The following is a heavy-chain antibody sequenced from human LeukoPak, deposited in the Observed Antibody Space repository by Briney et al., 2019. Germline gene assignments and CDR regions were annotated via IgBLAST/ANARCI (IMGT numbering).Heavy chain of an antibody. CDR3: ARASSGSTGVFDN. CDR1: GGSISNGYY. V-gene: IGHV4-38-2*02. D-gene: IGHD1-26*01. Sequence: SETLSLTCTVSGGSISNGYYWGWIRQPPGKGLEWIGSIYHSGNTYYHPSLKSRVTVSVDTSKNQFSLKLSFVTAADTAVYYCARASSGSTGVFDNWGQGTLVTVSS. CDR2: IYHSGNT. J-gene: IGHJ4*02.